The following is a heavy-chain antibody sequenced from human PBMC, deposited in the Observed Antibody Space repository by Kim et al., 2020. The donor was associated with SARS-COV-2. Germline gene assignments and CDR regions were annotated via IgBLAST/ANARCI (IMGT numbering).Heavy chain of an antibody. Sequence: SETLSLTCAVYGGSFSGYYWSWIRQPPGKGLEWIGEINHSGNTNYNPSLKSRVTISVDTSKNQFSLKLSSVTAADTAVYYCARGYRGSGSYSDYWCQGPLVTVSS. CDR3: ARGYRGSGSYSDY. CDR1: GGSFSGYY. J-gene: IGHJ4*02. CDR2: INHSGNT. V-gene: IGHV4-34*01. D-gene: IGHD1-26*01.